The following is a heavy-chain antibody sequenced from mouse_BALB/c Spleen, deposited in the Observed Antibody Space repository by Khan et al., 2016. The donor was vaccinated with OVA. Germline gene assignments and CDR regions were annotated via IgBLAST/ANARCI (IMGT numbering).Heavy chain of an antibody. CDR1: GYTFTSYT. CDR3: VRDGAYHRNDGWFAY. D-gene: IGHD2-14*01. J-gene: IGHJ3*01. V-gene: IGHV1-4*01. CDR2: INPSNGYT. Sequence: QVQLKQSGAELARPGASVKMSCKASGYTFTSYTIHWIKKRPGQGLDWLGYINPSNGYTNYNQQFKDKATLTTDKSSTTAYLQLSSLTSDDSAVYNCVRDGAYHRNDGWFAYWGQGTLVTVSA.